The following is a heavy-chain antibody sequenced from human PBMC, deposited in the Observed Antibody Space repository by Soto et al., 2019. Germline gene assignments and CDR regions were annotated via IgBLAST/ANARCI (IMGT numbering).Heavy chain of an antibody. V-gene: IGHV1-18*01. Sequence: ASVKVSCKASGYTFTSYGISWVLQAPGQGLEWMGWISVYNGNTNYAQKFQGRVTMTTDTSTSTAYMELRSLRSDDTAVYYCARDSGSRQTLRFDPWGQGTLVTVSS. CDR2: ISVYNGNT. CDR1: GYTFTSYG. CDR3: ARDSGSRQTLRFDP. J-gene: IGHJ5*02. D-gene: IGHD2-15*01.